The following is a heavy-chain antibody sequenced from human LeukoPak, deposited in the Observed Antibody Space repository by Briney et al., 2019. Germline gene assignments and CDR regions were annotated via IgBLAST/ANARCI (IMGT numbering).Heavy chain of an antibody. CDR1: GGSISSGGYS. CDR2: IYHSGST. CDR3: ARVDDSSGSVDY. J-gene: IGHJ4*02. Sequence: SETLSLTCAVSGGSISSGGYSWSWIRQPPGKGLEWIGYIYHSGSTYYNPSLKSRVTIPVDRSKNQFSLKLSSVTAADTAVYYCARVDDSSGSVDYWGQGTLVTVSS. D-gene: IGHD3-22*01. V-gene: IGHV4-30-2*01.